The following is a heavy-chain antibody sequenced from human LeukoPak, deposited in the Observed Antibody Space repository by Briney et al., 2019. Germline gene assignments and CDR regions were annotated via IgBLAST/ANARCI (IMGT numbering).Heavy chain of an antibody. V-gene: IGHV3-7*01. D-gene: IGHD1-26*01. J-gene: IGHJ5*02. CDR3: ARGSSNSGSYYNWFDP. Sequence: PGGSLRLSCAASGFTFTNYWMSWVRQAPGKGLELVANIKQDRSEKYYVDSVKGRFTISRDNAKNSLYLQMNSLRAEDTAVYYCARGSSNSGSYYNWFDPWGQGTLVTVSS. CDR2: IKQDRSEK. CDR1: GFTFTNYW.